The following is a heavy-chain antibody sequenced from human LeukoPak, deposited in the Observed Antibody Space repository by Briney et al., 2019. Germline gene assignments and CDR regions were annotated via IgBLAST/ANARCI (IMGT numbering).Heavy chain of an antibody. V-gene: IGHV4-34*01. CDR3: ARAGIAARPYYYYYMDV. Sequence: SETLSLTCAVYGGSFSGYYWSWIRQPPGKGLEWIGEINHSGSTNYNPSLKSRVTISVDTFKNQFSLKLSSVTAADTAVYYCARAGIAARPYYYYYMDVWGKGTTVTVSS. J-gene: IGHJ6*03. CDR2: INHSGST. D-gene: IGHD6-6*01. CDR1: GGSFSGYY.